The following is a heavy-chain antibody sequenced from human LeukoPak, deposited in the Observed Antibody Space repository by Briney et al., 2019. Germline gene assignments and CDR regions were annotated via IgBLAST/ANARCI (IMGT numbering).Heavy chain of an antibody. J-gene: IGHJ5*02. D-gene: IGHD2-15*01. CDR3: ARVARVNCSGGSRYLFNWFDP. CDR1: GGSVSSGSYY. V-gene: IGHV4-61*01. Sequence: SETLSLTCTVSGGSVSSGSYYWSWIRQPPGKGLEWIGYIYYSGSTNYNPSLKSRVTISVDTSKNQFSLKLSSVTAADTAVYYCARVARVNCSGGSRYLFNWFDPWGQGTLVTVSS. CDR2: IYYSGST.